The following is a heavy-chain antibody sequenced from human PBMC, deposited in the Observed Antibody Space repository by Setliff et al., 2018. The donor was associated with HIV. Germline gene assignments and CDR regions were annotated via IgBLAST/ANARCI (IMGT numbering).Heavy chain of an antibody. D-gene: IGHD1-26*01. V-gene: IGHV1-18*01. Sequence: ASVKVSCKASGYTFDSYGITWVRQTPGQGLEWMGWISAYNGDTKYAHNVQGRVTMTTDTSSNTAYMEVGSLTPDDTAVYFCARRWKSGATHAAFDFWGQGTMVTVSS. CDR3: ARRWKSGATHAAFDF. CDR2: ISAYNGDT. CDR1: GYTFDSYG. J-gene: IGHJ3*01.